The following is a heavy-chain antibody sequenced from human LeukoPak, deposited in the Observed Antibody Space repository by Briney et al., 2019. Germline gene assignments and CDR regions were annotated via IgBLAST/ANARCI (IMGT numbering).Heavy chain of an antibody. CDR1: GYTFTSYG. CDR2: ISAYNGNT. CDR3: ARSPASYVLRFLEWLSWFDP. J-gene: IGHJ5*02. D-gene: IGHD3-3*01. Sequence: ASVKVSCKASGYTFTSYGISWVRQAPGQGLEWMGWISAYNGNTNYAQKLQGRVTMTTDTSTSTAYMELRSLRSDDTAVYYCARSPASYVLRFLEWLSWFDPWGQGTLVTVSS. V-gene: IGHV1-18*01.